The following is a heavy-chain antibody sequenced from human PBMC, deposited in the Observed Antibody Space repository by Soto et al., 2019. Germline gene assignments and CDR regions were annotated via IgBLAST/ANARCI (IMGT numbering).Heavy chain of an antibody. Sequence: SETLSLTCTVSGGSISSYYWSWIRQPPGKGLEWIGYIYYSGSTNYNPSLKSRVTISVDTSKNQFSLKLSSVTAADTAVYYCARSIRYFDWPMLTGYYYYGMDVWGQGTTVTVSS. D-gene: IGHD3-9*01. CDR1: GGSISSYY. CDR3: ARSIRYFDWPMLTGYYYYGMDV. V-gene: IGHV4-59*01. J-gene: IGHJ6*02. CDR2: IYYSGST.